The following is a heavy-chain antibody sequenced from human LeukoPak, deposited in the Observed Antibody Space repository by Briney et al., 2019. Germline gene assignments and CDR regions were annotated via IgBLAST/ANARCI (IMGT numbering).Heavy chain of an antibody. J-gene: IGHJ3*01. CDR2: INPNSGDT. CDR1: GFTFTTYY. CDR3: AKDRAHVGTLVDVIDF. V-gene: IGHV1-2*02. D-gene: IGHD2-8*02. Sequence: ASVKVSCKSTGFTFTTYYIHWVRQAPGQGPEWMGWINPNSGDTKYARKFQGRVIMARDTSITTAYMELRRLTSDDTAMYYCAKDRAHVGTLVDVIDFWGEGTMVTVSS.